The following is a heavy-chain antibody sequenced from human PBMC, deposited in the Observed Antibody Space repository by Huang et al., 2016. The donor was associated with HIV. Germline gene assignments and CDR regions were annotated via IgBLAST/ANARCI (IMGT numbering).Heavy chain of an antibody. CDR1: GFSLASYN. V-gene: IGHV3-21*01. J-gene: IGHJ4*02. Sequence: EVQLVESGGGLVKPGGSLRLSCAASGFSLASYNMYWVRQTPGKGLQWVSSISPSSSFRDYADSVKGRFSISRDNAKNSLYLQMNNLRGEDTAVYYCARDRGQQLSPFDSWGQGTLVTVSS. CDR2: ISPSSSFR. D-gene: IGHD6-13*01. CDR3: ARDRGQQLSPFDS.